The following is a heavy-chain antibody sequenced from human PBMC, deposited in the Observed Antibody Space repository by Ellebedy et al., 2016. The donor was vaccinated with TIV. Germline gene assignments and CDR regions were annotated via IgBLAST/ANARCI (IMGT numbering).Heavy chain of an antibody. J-gene: IGHJ4*02. V-gene: IGHV3-64D*09. CDR1: GFTFSNYA. Sequence: GESLKISCSASGFTFSNYAMHWVRQAPGKGLEYVSAISSNGGSTYYADSVKGRFTISRDNSKNTLYLQMNSLRAEDTAVYYCVKVDPPTVTFFYFDYWGRGTLVTVSS. D-gene: IGHD4-17*01. CDR3: VKVDPPTVTFFYFDY. CDR2: ISSNGGST.